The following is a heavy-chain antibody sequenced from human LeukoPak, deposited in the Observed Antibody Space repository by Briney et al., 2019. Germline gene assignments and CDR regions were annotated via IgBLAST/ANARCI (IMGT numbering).Heavy chain of an antibody. V-gene: IGHV3-53*01. J-gene: IGHJ4*02. CDR2: IYSGGDT. CDR1: GFRVSIKY. Sequence: PGGSLRLSCAASGFRVSIKYMSWVRQAPGKGLEWVSVIYSGGDTYYADSVKGRFTSSRDNSKNTLYLQMSSLTAEDTAVYYCAAAEGNYYFDYWGQGTLVTVSS. CDR3: AAAEGNYYFDY. D-gene: IGHD1-7*01.